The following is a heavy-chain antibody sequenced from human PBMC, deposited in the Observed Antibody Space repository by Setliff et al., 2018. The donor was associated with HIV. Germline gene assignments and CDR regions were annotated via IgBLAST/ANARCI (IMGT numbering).Heavy chain of an antibody. V-gene: IGHV4-4*02. CDR2: ISHSGTA. D-gene: IGHD1-1*01. Sequence: SETLSLTCTVSGGAISSNKWWSWVRQSPGEGLEWIGEISHSGTANYNASLKSRVTMSIDKSTDQFSLKMRSVTAADTAVYYCARATRRNDAFDIWGQGTMVTV. CDR1: GGAISSNKW. CDR3: ARATRRNDAFDI. J-gene: IGHJ3*02.